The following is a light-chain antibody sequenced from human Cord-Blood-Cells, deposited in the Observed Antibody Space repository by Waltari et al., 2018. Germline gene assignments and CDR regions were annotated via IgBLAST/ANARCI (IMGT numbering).Light chain of an antibody. CDR1: QDISNY. J-gene: IGKJ2*01. CDR3: QQYDSLPYT. V-gene: IGKV1-33*01. CDR2: DAS. Sequence: DIQMTQSPPSLSASVGDRVTITCQASQDISNYLNWYQQKPGKAPKLLIYDASNMETGVPARFSGSGSGTDFTFTISSLQPEDIAAYYCQQYDSLPYTFGQGTKVEIK.